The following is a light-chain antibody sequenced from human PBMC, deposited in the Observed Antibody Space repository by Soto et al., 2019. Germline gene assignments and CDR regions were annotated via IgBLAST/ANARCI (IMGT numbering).Light chain of an antibody. Sequence: EIVLTQSPATLSLSPGERATLSCRASQSVSSYLAWYQQKPGQAPRLLIYDASTRATGIPARFSGSGSGTDFTLTISSLEPEDFAVYYWQQRSNWPRTFGKGTKVEIK. V-gene: IGKV3-11*01. CDR1: QSVSSY. CDR3: QQRSNWPRT. CDR2: DAS. J-gene: IGKJ1*01.